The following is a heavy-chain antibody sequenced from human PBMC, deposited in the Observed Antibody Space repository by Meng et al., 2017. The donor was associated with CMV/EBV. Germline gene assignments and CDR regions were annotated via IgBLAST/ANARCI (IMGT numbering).Heavy chain of an antibody. J-gene: IGHJ5*02. CDR2: INTIDGGT. V-gene: IGHV1-2*02. Sequence: VQRVQSGAKVKEPGASVKVSWNASGYTFTGYYMHWVRQAPRQGLEWMGWINTIDGGTNYAQKFQGRVTMIRDTPISTAYKELSRLTSDDTAVYYCASGKVATIAGGWFDPWGQGTLVTVSS. CDR3: ASGKVATIAGGWFDP. D-gene: IGHD5-12*01. CDR1: GYTFTGYY.